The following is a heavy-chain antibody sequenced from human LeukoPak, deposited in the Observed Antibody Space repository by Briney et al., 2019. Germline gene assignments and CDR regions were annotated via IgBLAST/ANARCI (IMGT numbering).Heavy chain of an antibody. Sequence: PGGSLSFSCAAPGFVFSTYWMTWFRKAPGKGLEWVANINLDGTEEHYVDSSLKGRFTISRDNAKNSLYLQMTSLRVEDTAVYYCASGRHDFLHWGQGTLVTASS. CDR3: ASGRHDFLH. V-gene: IGHV3-7*01. D-gene: IGHD3/OR15-3a*01. J-gene: IGHJ4*02. CDR2: INLDGTEE. CDR1: GFVFSTYW.